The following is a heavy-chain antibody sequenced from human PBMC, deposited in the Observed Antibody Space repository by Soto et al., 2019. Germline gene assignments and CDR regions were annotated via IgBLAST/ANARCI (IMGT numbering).Heavy chain of an antibody. Sequence: PVGSLRLSCAASGFTFSSYAMHWVRQAPGKGLEWVAVISYDGSNKYYADSVKGRFTISRDNSKNTLYLQMNSLRAEDTAVYYCARDYYDSSGYYSSWMVWGQGTLVTVSS. V-gene: IGHV3-30-3*01. CDR3: ARDYYDSSGYYSSWMV. CDR1: GFTFSSYA. D-gene: IGHD3-22*01. CDR2: ISYDGSNK. J-gene: IGHJ4*02.